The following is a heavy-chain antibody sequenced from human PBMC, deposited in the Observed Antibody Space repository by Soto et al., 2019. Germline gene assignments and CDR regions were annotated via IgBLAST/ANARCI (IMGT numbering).Heavy chain of an antibody. Sequence: SATLSLTCTVSGGSISSSSYYWGWIRQPPGKGLEWIGSIYYIGSTYYNPSLKSRVTISVDTSKNQFSLKLSSVTAADTAVYYCARRGHYDSSGYPQITGWYYGMDVWGQGTTVTVSS. J-gene: IGHJ6*02. D-gene: IGHD3-22*01. CDR1: GGSISSSSYY. CDR2: IYYIGST. CDR3: ARRGHYDSSGYPQITGWYYGMDV. V-gene: IGHV4-39*01.